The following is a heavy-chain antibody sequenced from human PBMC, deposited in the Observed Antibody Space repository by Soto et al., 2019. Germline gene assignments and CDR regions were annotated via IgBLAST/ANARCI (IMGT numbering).Heavy chain of an antibody. CDR2: MNPNSGNT. CDR1: GYTFTGYD. Sequence: QAQLVQSGAEVKKPGASVKVSCKASGYTFTGYDINWVRQATGQGLEWMGWMNPNSGNTGYAQNFQGRVTMTRDNSITTAYMELTSLRDDDSAVYYCAGEKVGTTGIHFWGQGTLVTVSS. V-gene: IGHV1-8*01. D-gene: IGHD1-26*01. J-gene: IGHJ4*02. CDR3: AGEKVGTTGIHF.